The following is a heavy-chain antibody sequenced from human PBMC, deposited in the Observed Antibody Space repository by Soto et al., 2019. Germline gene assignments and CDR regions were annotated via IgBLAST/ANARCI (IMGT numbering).Heavy chain of an antibody. V-gene: IGHV4-59*01. CDR1: GGAISGYY. CDR3: ARRKAGPTQSNWLDP. CDR2: ISHSGTT. Sequence: PSETLSVTCTVSGGAISGYYWNWIRQCPGKGLEWVGYISHSGTTNYNPSLKSRVTIPVDTFKKQTSLNLTSVTAADTAVYYCARRKAGPTQSNWLDPWGQG. J-gene: IGHJ5*02.